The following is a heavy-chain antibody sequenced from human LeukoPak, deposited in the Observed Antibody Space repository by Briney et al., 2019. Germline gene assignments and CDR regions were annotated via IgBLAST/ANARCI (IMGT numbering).Heavy chain of an antibody. CDR3: ARGRAWIQLWATRIHFDY. Sequence: ASVKVSCKASGYTFTSYGISWVRQAPGQGPEWMGWISAYNGNTNYAQKLQGRVTMTTDTSTSTAYMELRSLRSDDTAVYYCARGRAWIQLWATRIHFDYWGQGTLVTVSS. CDR1: GYTFTSYG. V-gene: IGHV1-18*01. J-gene: IGHJ4*02. D-gene: IGHD5-18*01. CDR2: ISAYNGNT.